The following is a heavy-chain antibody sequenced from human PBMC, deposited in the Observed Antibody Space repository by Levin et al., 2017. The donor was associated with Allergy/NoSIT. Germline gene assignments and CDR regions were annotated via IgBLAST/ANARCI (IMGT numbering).Heavy chain of an antibody. CDR1: GGTFSSYA. CDR2: IIPILGIA. Sequence: ASVKVSCKASGGTFSSYAISWVRQAPGQGLEWMGRIIPILGIANYAQKFQGRVTITADKSTSTASLELSSLRSEDTAVYYCARDYPSVVTAAILSPYNWFDPWGQGTLVTVSS. D-gene: IGHD2-2*01. CDR3: ARDYPSVVTAAILSPYNWFDP. J-gene: IGHJ5*02. V-gene: IGHV1-69*04.